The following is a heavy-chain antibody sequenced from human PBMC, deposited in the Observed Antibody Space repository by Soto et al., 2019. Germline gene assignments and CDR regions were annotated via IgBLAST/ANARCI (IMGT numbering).Heavy chain of an antibody. J-gene: IGHJ2*01. Sequence: EVQLLESGGGLVQPGGSLRLSCAASGFTFSSYAMSWVRQAPGKGLEWVSAISGSGGSTYYADSVKGRFTISRDNSKNSLYLQMNSLRAEDTAVYYCAKRNWGGWYFDLWGRGTWSLSPQ. CDR3: AKRNWGGWYFDL. D-gene: IGHD7-27*01. CDR2: ISGSGGST. V-gene: IGHV3-23*01. CDR1: GFTFSSYA.